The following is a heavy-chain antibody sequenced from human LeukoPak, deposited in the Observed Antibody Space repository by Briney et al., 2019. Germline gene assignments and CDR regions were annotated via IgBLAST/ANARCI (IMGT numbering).Heavy chain of an antibody. D-gene: IGHD3-10*02. Sequence: GGSLRLSCAASGFTFSTYGMHWVRQAPGKGLEGVAFIRYDGNNKYYADSVKGRFTISRDNSKNTLYLQMNSLRAEDTAVYYCAKDMFSELSLGVQGDYWGQGTLVTVSS. CDR2: IRYDGNNK. CDR1: GFTFSTYG. V-gene: IGHV3-30*02. J-gene: IGHJ4*02. CDR3: AKDMFSELSLGVQGDY.